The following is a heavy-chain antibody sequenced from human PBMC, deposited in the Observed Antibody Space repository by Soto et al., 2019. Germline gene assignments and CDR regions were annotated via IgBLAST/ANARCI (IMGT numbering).Heavy chain of an antibody. CDR2: ISAYNGNT. D-gene: IGHD6-13*01. Sequence: ASVKVSCKASGYTFTSYVISWVRQAPGQGLEWMGWISAYNGNTNYAQKLQGRVTMTTDTSTSTAYMELRSLRSDDTAVYYCARDGYSSSWYYRSYYYYGMVGWGQGTTVTVSS. CDR3: ARDGYSSSWYYRSYYYYGMVG. CDR1: GYTFTSYV. V-gene: IGHV1-18*01. J-gene: IGHJ6*01.